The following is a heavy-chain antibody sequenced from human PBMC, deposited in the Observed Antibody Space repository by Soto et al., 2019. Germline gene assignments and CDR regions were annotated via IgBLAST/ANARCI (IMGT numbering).Heavy chain of an antibody. CDR2: IYYSGST. D-gene: IGHD2-21*02. Sequence: PSETLSLTCTVSGGSISSGGYYWSWIRQHPGKGLEWIGYIYYSGSTYYNPSLKSRVTISVDTSKNQFSLKLSSVTAADTAVYYCARSRDPGNYYYYGMDVWGQGTTVTVSS. V-gene: IGHV4-31*03. J-gene: IGHJ6*02. CDR1: GGSISSGGYY. CDR3: ARSRDPGNYYYYGMDV.